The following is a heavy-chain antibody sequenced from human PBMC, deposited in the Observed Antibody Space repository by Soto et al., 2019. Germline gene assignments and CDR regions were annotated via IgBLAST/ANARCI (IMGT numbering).Heavy chain of an antibody. Sequence: PXXTLSLPFTVSGGSIRSYYWRWIRQPPGKGLEWIGYIYYSGSTNYNPSLKSRVTISVDTSKNQFSLKLRSVTAADPAVYYCARVWGGAFDIWGQGTMVTVSS. J-gene: IGHJ3*02. V-gene: IGHV4-59*01. D-gene: IGHD3-10*01. CDR2: IYYSGST. CDR3: ARVWGGAFDI. CDR1: GGSIRSYY.